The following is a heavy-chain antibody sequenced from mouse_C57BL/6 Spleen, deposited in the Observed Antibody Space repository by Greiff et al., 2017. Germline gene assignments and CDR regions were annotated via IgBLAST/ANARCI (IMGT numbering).Heavy chain of an antibody. CDR2: IYPGNGDT. Sequence: QVQLQQSGAELVRPGASVKMSCKASGYTFTSYNMPWVKQTPRQGLEWIGAIYPGNGDTSYNQKFKGKATLTVDKSSSTAYMQLSSLTSEDSAVYFCASSPRNAMDYWGQGTSVTVSS. CDR3: ASSPRNAMDY. J-gene: IGHJ4*01. V-gene: IGHV1-12*01. CDR1: GYTFTSYN.